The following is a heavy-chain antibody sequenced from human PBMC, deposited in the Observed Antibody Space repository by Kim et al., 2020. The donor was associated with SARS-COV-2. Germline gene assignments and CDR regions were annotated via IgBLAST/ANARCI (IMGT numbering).Heavy chain of an antibody. V-gene: IGHV3-43*01. CDR3: ARPTTVTAMAEDY. Sequence: YADSVKGRFTISRDNSKNSLYLQMNSLRTEDTALYYCARPTTVTAMAEDYWGQGTLVTVSS. D-gene: IGHD4-17*01. J-gene: IGHJ4*02.